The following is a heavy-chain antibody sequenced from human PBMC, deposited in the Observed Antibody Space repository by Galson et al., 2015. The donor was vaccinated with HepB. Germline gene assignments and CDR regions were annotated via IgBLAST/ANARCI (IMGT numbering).Heavy chain of an antibody. CDR2: TDWDDDK. CDR1: GFSLRTSGMR. CDR3: ARIISGREAGFYVDY. D-gene: IGHD6-19*01. V-gene: IGHV2-70*04. J-gene: IGHJ4*02. Sequence: PALVTPTQTLTLTCTFSGFSLRTSGMRVSWIRQPPGKALEWLARTDWDDDKFYSTSLKTRLTISKDTSKNQVVLTMTNMDPVDTATYYCARIISGREAGFYVDYWGQGTLVTVSS.